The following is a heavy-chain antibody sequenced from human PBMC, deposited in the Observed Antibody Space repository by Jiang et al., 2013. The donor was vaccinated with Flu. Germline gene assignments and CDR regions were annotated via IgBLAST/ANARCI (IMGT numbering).Heavy chain of an antibody. J-gene: IGHJ6*02. CDR2: ISYDGSNK. V-gene: IGHV3-30*04. CDR1: GFTFSSYA. Sequence: RSLRLSCAASGFTFSSYAMHWVRQAPGKGLEWVAVISYDGSNKYYADSVKGRFTISRDNSKNTLYLQMNSLRAEDTAVYYCARDFPFLDVWGQGTTVTVSS. CDR3: ARDFPFLDV.